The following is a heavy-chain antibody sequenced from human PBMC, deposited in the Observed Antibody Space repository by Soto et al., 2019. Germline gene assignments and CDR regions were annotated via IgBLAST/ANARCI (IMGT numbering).Heavy chain of an antibody. J-gene: IGHJ4*02. V-gene: IGHV1-8*01. CDR1: GYTFTSYD. Sequence: QVQLVQSGTEVKKPGASVKVSCKASGYTFTSYDINWVRQATGQGLEWMGWMNPNSGNTGYAQKFQGRVTMTRNTSINTAYMELSSLRSEDTAIYYCARASWVAPAATFDYWGQGTLVTVSS. CDR2: MNPNSGNT. CDR3: ARASWVAPAATFDY. D-gene: IGHD2-2*01.